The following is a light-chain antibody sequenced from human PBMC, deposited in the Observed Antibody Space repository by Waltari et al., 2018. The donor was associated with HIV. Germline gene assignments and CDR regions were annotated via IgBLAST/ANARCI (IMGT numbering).Light chain of an antibody. V-gene: IGLV2-14*01. CDR3: TSYISSSIPV. CDR1: SSDISLYNS. Sequence: QSALTQPASLSGSPGQSITISCTGTSSDISLYNSVSWYPHQPGKAPKVIIYEVTNRTSGISNRFSGAKSGDTASLTIAGLQAEDEADYFCTSYISSSIPVFGGGTKLTVL. J-gene: IGLJ3*02. CDR2: EVT.